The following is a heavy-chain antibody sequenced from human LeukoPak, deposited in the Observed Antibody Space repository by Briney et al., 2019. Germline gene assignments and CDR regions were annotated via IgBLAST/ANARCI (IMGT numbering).Heavy chain of an antibody. J-gene: IGHJ4*02. CDR2: ISGSGGST. V-gene: IGHV3-23*01. CDR3: ARGYGDYDILTGYDY. CDR1: GFTFSSYS. D-gene: IGHD3-9*01. Sequence: HPGGSLRLSCAASGFTFSSYSMNWVRQAPGKGLEWVSAISGSGGSTYYADSVKGRFTISRDNSENTLYLQMNSLRAEDTAVYYCARGYGDYDILTGYDYWGQGTLVTVSS.